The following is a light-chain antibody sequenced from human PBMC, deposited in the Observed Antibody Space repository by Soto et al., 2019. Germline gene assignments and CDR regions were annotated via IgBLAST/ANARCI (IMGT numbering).Light chain of an antibody. CDR3: ATWDDSLNMV. J-gene: IGLJ3*02. CDR2: SNN. CDR1: RSNIGNNY. Sequence: QSVLTQPPSASGTPGQRVTVSCSGSRSNIGNNYVYWYQQVPGTAPKLIMHSNNQRPSGVPDRFSASKSGSSASLAISGLRSEDEADYYCATWDDSLNMVFGGGTQLTVL. V-gene: IGLV1-47*02.